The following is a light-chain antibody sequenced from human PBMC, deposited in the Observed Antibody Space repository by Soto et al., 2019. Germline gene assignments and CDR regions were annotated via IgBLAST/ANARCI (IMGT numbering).Light chain of an antibody. Sequence: QSVLTQPPSASVTPGQRVTVSCSGSSSSIGSHSVNWYQQLPGTAPKLLIDTNNQRPSGVPDRFSGSKSGTSASLAISGLQSQDEADYYCATWDDSLNGWVFGGGTKLTVL. V-gene: IGLV1-44*01. J-gene: IGLJ3*02. CDR2: TNN. CDR3: ATWDDSLNGWV. CDR1: SSSIGSHS.